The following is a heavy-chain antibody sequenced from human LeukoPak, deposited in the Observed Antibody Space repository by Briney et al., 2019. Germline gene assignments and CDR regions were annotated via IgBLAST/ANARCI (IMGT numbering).Heavy chain of an antibody. CDR3: ASPYYYGSGSYYTPSRDYYHHMDV. J-gene: IGHJ6*03. CDR1: GYTFTSYH. CDR2: INPSGGST. Sequence: ASVKVSCKASGYTFTSYHIHWVRQAPGQGLEWMGIINPSGGSTSYARKFQGRVTMTRDTSTSTVYMELSSLRSEDTAVYYCASPYYYGSGSYYTPSRDYYHHMDVWGKGTTVTVSS. D-gene: IGHD3-10*01. V-gene: IGHV1-46*01.